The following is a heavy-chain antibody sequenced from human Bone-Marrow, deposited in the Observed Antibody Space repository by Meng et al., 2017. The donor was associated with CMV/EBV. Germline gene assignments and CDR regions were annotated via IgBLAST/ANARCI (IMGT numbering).Heavy chain of an antibody. Sequence: GSLRLSCAVYGGSFSGYYWSWIRQPPGKGLEWIGSIYYSGSTYYNPSLKSRVTILVDTSKNQFSLRLTSVTAADTAVYYCARGHIAVAGTYYYYGLDVWGQGTTVTVSS. CDR2: IYYSGST. V-gene: IGHV4-34*01. CDR1: GGSFSGYY. CDR3: ARGHIAVAGTYYYYGLDV. D-gene: IGHD6-19*01. J-gene: IGHJ6*02.